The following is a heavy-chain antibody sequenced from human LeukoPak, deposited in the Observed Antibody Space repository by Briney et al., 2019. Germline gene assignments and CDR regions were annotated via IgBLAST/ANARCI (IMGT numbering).Heavy chain of an antibody. J-gene: IGHJ4*02. CDR1: GFTFSSYG. V-gene: IGHV3-33*08. D-gene: IGHD6-13*01. CDR2: IWYDGSNK. CDR3: ARDHSSSFKGGVDY. Sequence: GGSLRLSCAASGFTFSSYGMHWVRQAPGKGLEWVAVIWYDGSNKYYADSVKGRFTISRDNSKHTLYLQMNSLRAEDTAVYYCARDHSSSFKGGVDYWGQGTLVTVSS.